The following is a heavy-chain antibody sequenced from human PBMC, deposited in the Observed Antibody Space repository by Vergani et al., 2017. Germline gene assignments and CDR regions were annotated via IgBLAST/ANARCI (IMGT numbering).Heavy chain of an antibody. V-gene: IGHV4-39*07. Sequence: QLQLQESGPGLVEPSETLSLTCTVSGASISSNSYYWGWVRQSPGNGLEWVGSIRYSGPTYYNLPLQSRTNISLDTSKNQFSLKLSSVTAADTAVYFCARVMYRDEASTGYRLEGMDIWGQGTTVTISS. CDR3: ARVMYRDEASTGYRLEGMDI. CDR1: GASISSNSYY. CDR2: IRYSGPT. D-gene: IGHD3-9*01. J-gene: IGHJ6*02.